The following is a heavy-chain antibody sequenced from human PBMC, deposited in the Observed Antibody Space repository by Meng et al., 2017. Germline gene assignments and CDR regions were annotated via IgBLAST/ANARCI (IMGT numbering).Heavy chain of an antibody. CDR1: GFTFRNYW. Sequence: VQLVECGGGLVQSGGSLRLSCTASGFTFRNYWMHWVRQAPGKGLVWVSRIKPDGTMTVYADSVKGRFTISRDNAKNTLYLQMNSLRSDDTAVYYCARSDWFDPWGQGTLVTVSS. CDR2: IKPDGTMT. V-gene: IGHV3-74*01. CDR3: ARSDWFDP. J-gene: IGHJ5*02.